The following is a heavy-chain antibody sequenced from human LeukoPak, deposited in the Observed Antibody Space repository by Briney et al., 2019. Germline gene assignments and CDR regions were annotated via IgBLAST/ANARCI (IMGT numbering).Heavy chain of an antibody. Sequence: SETLSLTCTVSGGSISSGDYYWRWIRQPPGKGLEGIVYLYYSGTPYYNPSLKNRVTISVETSKNQFSLKLSSVTAADTAVYYCARYEDYYYNTDVWGKETTVTVSS. CDR3: ARYEDYYYNTDV. CDR1: GGSISSGDYY. V-gene: IGHV4-30-4*08. J-gene: IGHJ6*03. D-gene: IGHD3-16*01. CDR2: LYYSGTP.